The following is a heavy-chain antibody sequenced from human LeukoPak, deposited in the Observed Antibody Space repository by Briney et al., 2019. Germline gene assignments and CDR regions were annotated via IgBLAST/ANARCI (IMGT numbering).Heavy chain of an antibody. Sequence: GGSLRLSCAASGFTVSSNYMSWVRQAPGMGLEWVSVIYSGGSTYYADSVKGRFTISRDNSKNTLYLQMNSLRAEDTAVYYCAREEGYGSGSYYNDYWGQGTLVTVSS. J-gene: IGHJ4*02. D-gene: IGHD3-10*01. V-gene: IGHV3-66*01. CDR2: IYSGGST. CDR3: AREEGYGSGSYYNDY. CDR1: GFTVSSNY.